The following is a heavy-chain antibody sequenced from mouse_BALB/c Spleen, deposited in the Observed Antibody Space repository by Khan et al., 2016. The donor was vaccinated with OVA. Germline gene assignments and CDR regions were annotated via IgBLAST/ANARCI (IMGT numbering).Heavy chain of an antibody. CDR3: ARIYGGDFDY. CDR2: ISYSGNT. V-gene: IGHV3-2*02. CDR1: GYSITSDYA. Sequence: EVELVESGPGLVKPSQSLSLTCTVTGYSITSDYAWNWIRQFPGNKLEWMGFISYSGNTKYNPSLKSRISITRDTSRNQFFLQLNSVTIEDTVTYYCARIYGGDFDYWGQGTSLTVSS. D-gene: IGHD1-1*01. J-gene: IGHJ2*02.